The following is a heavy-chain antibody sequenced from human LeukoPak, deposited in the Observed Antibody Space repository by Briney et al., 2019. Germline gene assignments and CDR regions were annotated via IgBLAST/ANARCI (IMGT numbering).Heavy chain of an antibody. J-gene: IGHJ6*03. CDR3: ARQGYSSSSYYYYMDV. D-gene: IGHD6-6*01. V-gene: IGHV5-51*01. CDR2: IYPGDSDT. Sequence: GESLKISCKASGYSFTSQWIGWVRQMPGEGLEWMGIIYPGDSDTRYSPSFQGQVTISADKSISTAYLQWSSLKASDTAIYYCARQGYSSSSYYYYMDVWGKGTTVTVSS. CDR1: GYSFTSQW.